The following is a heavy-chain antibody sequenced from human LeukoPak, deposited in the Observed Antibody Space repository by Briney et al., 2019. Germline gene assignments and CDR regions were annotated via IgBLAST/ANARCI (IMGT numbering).Heavy chain of an antibody. Sequence: PGRSLRLSCAASGFTFSSYWMHWVRQAPGKGLEWVSAISGSGVITFYADSVKGRFTISRDNSKNTLYLQMNSLRAEDTALYYCAKSRLSGINDAFDIWGQGTMVTVSS. V-gene: IGHV3-23*01. CDR3: AKSRLSGINDAFDI. CDR2: ISGSGVIT. J-gene: IGHJ3*02. CDR1: GFTFSSYW. D-gene: IGHD3-3*01.